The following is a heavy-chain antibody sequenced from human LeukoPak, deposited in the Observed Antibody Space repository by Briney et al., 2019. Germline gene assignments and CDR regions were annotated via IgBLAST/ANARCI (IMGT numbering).Heavy chain of an antibody. D-gene: IGHD2-2*01. J-gene: IGHJ4*02. CDR1: GFTFSSYS. V-gene: IGHV3-21*04. Sequence: SGGSLRRSCAASGFTFSSYSMNWVRQAPGKGLEWVSSISSTSSYTNYADSVKGRFTISRDNAKNSLYLQMNSLRAEDTAVYYCASIPLGYCSSTSCYDHGHYFDYWGQGTLVTVSS. CDR2: ISSTSSYT. CDR3: ASIPLGYCSSTSCYDHGHYFDY.